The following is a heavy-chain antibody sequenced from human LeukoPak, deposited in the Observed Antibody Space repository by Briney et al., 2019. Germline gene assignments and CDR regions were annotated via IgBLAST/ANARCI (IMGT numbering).Heavy chain of an antibody. CDR3: ARRPLLQDDASDI. CDR1: GFTFSSYG. V-gene: IGHV3-30*02. CDR2: IRYDGSNK. Sequence: QPGGSLRLSCAASGFTFSSYGMHWVRQAPGKGLEWVAFIRYDGSNKYYADSVKGRFTISRDNSKNTLYLQMNSLRAEDTAVYYCARRPLLQDDASDIWGQGTMVTVSS. D-gene: IGHD2-15*01. J-gene: IGHJ3*02.